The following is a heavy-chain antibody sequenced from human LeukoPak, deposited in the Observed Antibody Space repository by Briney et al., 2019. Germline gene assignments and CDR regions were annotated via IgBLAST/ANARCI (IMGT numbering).Heavy chain of an antibody. Sequence: SETLSLTCAVSGGSISSYYWSWIRQPPGKGLEWIGYIYYSGSTNYNPSLKSRVTISVDTSKNQFSLKLSSVTAADTAVYYCARHRVYYDYVWGSPRAFDIWGQGTMVTVSS. D-gene: IGHD3-16*01. CDR2: IYYSGST. V-gene: IGHV4-59*08. CDR3: ARHRVYYDYVWGSPRAFDI. CDR1: GGSISSYY. J-gene: IGHJ3*02.